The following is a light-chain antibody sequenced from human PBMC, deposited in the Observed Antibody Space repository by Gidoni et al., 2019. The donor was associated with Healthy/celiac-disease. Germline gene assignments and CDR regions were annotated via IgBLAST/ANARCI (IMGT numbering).Light chain of an antibody. Sequence: QSALTKPAPVSGSPGPSITISCTGTSSDVGGYNYVPWYQQHPGKAPKLMIYEVSNRPSGVPDRFSGSKSGNTASLTISGLQAEDEADYYCSSYTSSSTHVVFGGGTKLTVL. CDR3: SSYTSSSTHVV. J-gene: IGLJ2*01. CDR1: SSDVGGYNY. CDR2: EVS. V-gene: IGLV2-14*01.